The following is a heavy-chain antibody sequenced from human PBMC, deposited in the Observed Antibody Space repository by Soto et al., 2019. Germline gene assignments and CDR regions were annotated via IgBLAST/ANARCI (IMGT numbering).Heavy chain of an antibody. D-gene: IGHD4-4*01. V-gene: IGHV3-74*01. CDR3: ARGSNHFDY. Sequence: EVQLVESGGGLVQPGGSLRLSCAASGFTFSPFWMHWVLQVLGKGPVWVSRINSDGNSTSYADSVKGRFTISRDNAKNTLYLQMNSLRAEDTAVYYCARGSNHFDYWGQGTLVTVSS. CDR1: GFTFSPFW. J-gene: IGHJ4*02. CDR2: INSDGNST.